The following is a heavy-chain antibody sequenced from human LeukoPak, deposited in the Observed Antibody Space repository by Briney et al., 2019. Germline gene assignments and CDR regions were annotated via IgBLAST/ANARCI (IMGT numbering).Heavy chain of an antibody. J-gene: IGHJ4*02. CDR3: ARDPHSSSWYDY. Sequence: ASVKVSCKASGYTFSSYYMHWVRQAPGQGLEGMGIINPSGGSTSYAQKFQGRVTVTRDTSTSTVYMELSSLRSEDTAVYYCARDPHSSSWYDYWGQGTLVTVSS. CDR1: GYTFSSYY. V-gene: IGHV1-46*01. D-gene: IGHD6-13*01. CDR2: INPSGGST.